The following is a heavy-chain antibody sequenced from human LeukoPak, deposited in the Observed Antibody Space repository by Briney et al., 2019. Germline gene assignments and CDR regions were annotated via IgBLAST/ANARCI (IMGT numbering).Heavy chain of an antibody. Sequence: GGSLRLSCAASGFTFSSHAMSWVRQAPGKGLEWVAFISGSGNSIYYADSMKGRFTISRDNAKNSLYLHMSSLRAEDTAVYYCARAQLPWYAFDIWGQGTMVTVSS. J-gene: IGHJ3*02. CDR1: GFTFSSHA. CDR3: ARAQLPWYAFDI. CDR2: ISGSGNSI. D-gene: IGHD2-2*01. V-gene: IGHV3-48*03.